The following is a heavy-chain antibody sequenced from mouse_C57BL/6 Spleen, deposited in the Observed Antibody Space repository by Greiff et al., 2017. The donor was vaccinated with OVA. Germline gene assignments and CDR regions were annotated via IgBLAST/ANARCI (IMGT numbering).Heavy chain of an antibody. J-gene: IGHJ4*01. Sequence: QVQLQQSGAELAKPGASVKLSCKASGYTFTSYWMHWVQQRPGQGLEWIGYINPSSGYAKYNQKFKDKATLTADKSSSTAYMQLSSLTYEDSAVYYCARDGNPYYYAMDYWGQGTSVTVSS. D-gene: IGHD2-1*01. V-gene: IGHV1-7*01. CDR3: ARDGNPYYYAMDY. CDR2: INPSSGYA. CDR1: GYTFTSYW.